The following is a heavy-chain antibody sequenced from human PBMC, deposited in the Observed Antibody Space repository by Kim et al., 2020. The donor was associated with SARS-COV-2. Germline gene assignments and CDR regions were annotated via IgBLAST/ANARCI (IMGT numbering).Heavy chain of an antibody. CDR3: ARGPYDILTGYYGNWFDP. D-gene: IGHD3-9*01. V-gene: IGHV4-59*09. J-gene: IGHJ5*02. Sequence: LKSRVTISVDTSKNQFSLKLSSVIAADPAVYYCARGPYDILTGYYGNWFDPWGQGTLVTVSS.